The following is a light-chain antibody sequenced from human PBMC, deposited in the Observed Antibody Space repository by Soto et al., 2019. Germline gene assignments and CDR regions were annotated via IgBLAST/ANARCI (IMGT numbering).Light chain of an antibody. Sequence: DIQVTQSPSSVSASVGDRVTITCRASQGLVNWLAWYQQKPGKAPKLLIYAASSFHSGVPSRFSGSGSGTDFTLTISSLQTEDFATYYCQQTSSFPLTFGGRTKVEIK. CDR2: AAS. V-gene: IGKV1-12*01. J-gene: IGKJ4*01. CDR3: QQTSSFPLT. CDR1: QGLVNW.